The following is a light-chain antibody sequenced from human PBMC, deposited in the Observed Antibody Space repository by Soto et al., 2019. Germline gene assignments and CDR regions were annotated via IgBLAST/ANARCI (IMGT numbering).Light chain of an antibody. CDR2: KAS. V-gene: IGKV1-5*03. CDR3: QQYNSYSPYT. J-gene: IGKJ2*01. CDR1: QSISSW. Sequence: DIQMTQSPSTLSASVGDRVTITCRASQSISSWLAWYQQKPGKAPKPLIYKASSLESGVPSRFSGSGSGTEFTLTISSLQADDFATYYCQQYNSYSPYTLGQGTKLEIK.